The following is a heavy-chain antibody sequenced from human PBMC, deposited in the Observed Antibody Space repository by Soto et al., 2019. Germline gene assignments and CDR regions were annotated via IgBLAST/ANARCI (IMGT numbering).Heavy chain of an antibody. CDR1: GDTLTELS. D-gene: IGHD6-19*01. V-gene: IGHV1-24*01. J-gene: IGHJ5*02. CDR3: ATFYSGSWFDP. Sequence: GASVKVSCKVCGDTLTELSMHWVRQAPGKGPEWMGGFDPEDGETIYAQKFQGRVTMTEDTSTDTAYMELSSLRSEDTAVYYCATFYSGSWFDPWGQGTLVTVSS. CDR2: FDPEDGET.